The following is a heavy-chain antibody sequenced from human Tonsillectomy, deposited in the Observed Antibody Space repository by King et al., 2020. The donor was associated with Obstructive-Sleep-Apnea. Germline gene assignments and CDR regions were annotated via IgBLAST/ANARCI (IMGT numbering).Heavy chain of an antibody. CDR1: GFTFSSYG. CDR3: ARDQDSGGYYSEYFDY. J-gene: IGHJ4*02. CDR2: IRYDGSNK. D-gene: IGHD3-22*01. V-gene: IGHV3-30*02. Sequence: VQLVESGGGVVQPGGSLRLSCAASGFTFSSYGMHWVRQAPGKGLEWVTFIRYDGSNKYYADSVKGRFTTSRDNSKKTLYLQMNSLRAEDTAVYYCARDQDSGGYYSEYFDYWGQGTLVTVSS.